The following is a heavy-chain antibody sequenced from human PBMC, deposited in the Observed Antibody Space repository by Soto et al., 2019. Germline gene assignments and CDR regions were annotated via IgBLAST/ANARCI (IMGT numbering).Heavy chain of an antibody. Sequence: QVQLQESGPGLVTPSQTLYLTCTVSGGSISSGDYYWSWIRQPPGKGLEWIGYIYYSGSTYYKPSPKSRVTKSVDTSQKRFSLKLSSVTAADTAVYYCASHYYDSSGYYSAPDYWGQGTLVTVSS. CDR1: GGSISSGDYY. CDR2: IYYSGST. V-gene: IGHV4-30-4*01. J-gene: IGHJ4*02. CDR3: ASHYYDSSGYYSAPDY. D-gene: IGHD3-22*01.